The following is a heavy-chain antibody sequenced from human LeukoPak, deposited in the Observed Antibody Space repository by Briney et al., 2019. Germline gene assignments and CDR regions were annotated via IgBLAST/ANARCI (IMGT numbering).Heavy chain of an antibody. CDR1: AGSISSGSYY. Sequence: SETLSLTCTVSAGSISSGSYYWSWIRQPAGKGLEWIGCIYTSGSTNYNPSLKSRVTISVDTSKNQFSLKLSSVTAADTAVYYCARDGGTEKTLYYFDYWGQGTLVTVSS. CDR3: ARDGGTEKTLYYFDY. J-gene: IGHJ4*02. CDR2: IYTSGST. V-gene: IGHV4-61*02. D-gene: IGHD3-16*01.